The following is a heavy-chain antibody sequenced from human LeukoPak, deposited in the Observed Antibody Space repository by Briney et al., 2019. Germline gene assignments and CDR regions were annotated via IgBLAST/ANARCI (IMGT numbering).Heavy chain of an antibody. J-gene: IGHJ5*02. D-gene: IGHD1-26*01. CDR1: GGSISSSGYY. V-gene: IGHV4-39*01. Sequence: SETLSLTCTVSGGSISSSGYYGGWIRQPPGKRLEWIASIYYSGSTYYNPSLRSRVTISVDTSKNQLSLKLSSLTAADTAVYYCARHEYSGSYYGLSWFDPWGQGTLVTVSS. CDR3: ARHEYSGSYYGLSWFDP. CDR2: IYYSGST.